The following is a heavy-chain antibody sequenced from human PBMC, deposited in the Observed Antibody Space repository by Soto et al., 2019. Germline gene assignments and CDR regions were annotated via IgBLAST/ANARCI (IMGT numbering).Heavy chain of an antibody. CDR1: GFTFDDYA. CDR2: ISWNSGSI. J-gene: IGHJ6*03. V-gene: IGHV3-9*01. D-gene: IGHD1-1*01. Sequence: EVQLVESGGGLVQPGRSLRLSCAASGFTFDDYAMHWVRQAPGKGLEWVSGISWNSGSIGYADSVKGRFTISRDNAKNSLYLQMNSLRAEDTALYYCAKDIEGTSSYYMDVWGKGTTVTVSS. CDR3: AKDIEGTSSYYMDV.